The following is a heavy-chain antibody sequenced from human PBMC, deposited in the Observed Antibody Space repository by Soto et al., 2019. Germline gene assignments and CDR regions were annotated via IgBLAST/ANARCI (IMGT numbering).Heavy chain of an antibody. CDR1: GGSFSGYY. D-gene: IGHD3-9*01. V-gene: IGHV4-34*01. CDR3: ARGGMRYDILTGYSNWFDP. J-gene: IGHJ5*02. CDR2: INHSEST. Sequence: SETLSLTCAVYGGSFSGYYWSWIRQPPGKGLEWIGEINHSESTNYNPSLKSRVTISVDTSKNQFSLKLSSVTAADTAVYYCARGGMRYDILTGYSNWFDPWGQGTLVTVSS.